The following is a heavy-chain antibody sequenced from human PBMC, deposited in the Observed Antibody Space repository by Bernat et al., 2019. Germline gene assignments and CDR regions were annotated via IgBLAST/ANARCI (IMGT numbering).Heavy chain of an antibody. D-gene: IGHD5-24*01. V-gene: IGHV3-11*06. CDR2: ISTSYT. CDR1: GFSFRGYY. J-gene: IGHJ4*01. Sequence: QVQLVESGGGLVKPGGSLRLSCAASGFSFRGYYMSWIRQAPGKGLEWISYISTSYTNYADSVKGRFTISRDIAKNSLYLQMNSLRAEDTALYYCARAGEMATILDYWGHGTLVTVSS. CDR3: ARAGEMATILDY.